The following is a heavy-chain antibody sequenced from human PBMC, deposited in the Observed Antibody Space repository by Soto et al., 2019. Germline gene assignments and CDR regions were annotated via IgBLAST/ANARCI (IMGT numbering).Heavy chain of an antibody. V-gene: IGHV5-51*01. Sequence: GESLKISCKGPGYSFTSYWIGWVRQMPGKGLEWMGIIYPGDSDTRYSPSFQGQVTISADKSISTAYLQWSSLKASDTAMYYCARGPLDNWNYEDYYGMDVWGQGTTVTVSS. CDR1: GYSFTSYW. CDR3: ARGPLDNWNYEDYYGMDV. D-gene: IGHD1-7*01. J-gene: IGHJ6*02. CDR2: IYPGDSDT.